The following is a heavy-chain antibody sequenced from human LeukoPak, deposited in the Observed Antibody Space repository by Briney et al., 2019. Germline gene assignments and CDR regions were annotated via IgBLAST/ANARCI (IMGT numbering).Heavy chain of an antibody. CDR1: GFTFSSYW. D-gene: IGHD3-3*01. CDR3: ARDLRITIFGVVIIYDY. J-gene: IGHJ4*02. Sequence: GGSLRLSCAASGFTFSSYWMSWVRQAPGKGLEWVANIKQDGSEKYYVDSVKGRFTISRDNAKNSLYPQMNSLRAEDTAVYYCARDLRITIFGVVIIYDYWGQGTLATVSS. CDR2: IKQDGSEK. V-gene: IGHV3-7*01.